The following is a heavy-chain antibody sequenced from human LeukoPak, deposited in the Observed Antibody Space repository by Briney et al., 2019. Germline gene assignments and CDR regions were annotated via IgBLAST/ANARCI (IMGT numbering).Heavy chain of an antibody. D-gene: IGHD6-19*01. J-gene: IGHJ4*02. Sequence: GGSLRLSCAASGFTFSDYYMSWIRQAPGKGLEWVSYITSSGITIYYADSVKGRFTISRDNAKNSLYLQMNSLRAEDTAVYYCARVPKDSSGWHLSPSEDYFDYWGQGTLVTVSS. CDR1: GFTFSDYY. CDR3: ARVPKDSSGWHLSPSEDYFDY. CDR2: ITSSGITI. V-gene: IGHV3-11*01.